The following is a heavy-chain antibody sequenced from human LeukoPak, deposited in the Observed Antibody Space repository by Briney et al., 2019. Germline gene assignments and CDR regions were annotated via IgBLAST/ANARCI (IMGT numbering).Heavy chain of an antibody. CDR1: GYSFTNYW. CDR3: ARHTTVGGSLRFDY. Sequence: GESLKISCKGSGYSFTNYWIGWVRQMPGKGLEWMGVIYPGDSDTRYSPSFQGQVTISADKSITTAYLQWSSLKASDTAMYYCARHTTVGGSLRFDYWGQGTLVSVSS. CDR2: IYPGDSDT. D-gene: IGHD4-23*01. J-gene: IGHJ4*02. V-gene: IGHV5-51*01.